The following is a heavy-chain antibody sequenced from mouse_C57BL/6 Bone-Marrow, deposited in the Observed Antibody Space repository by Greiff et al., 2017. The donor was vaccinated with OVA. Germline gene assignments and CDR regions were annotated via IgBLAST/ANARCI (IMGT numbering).Heavy chain of an antibody. CDR3: ARDWGYFDD. CDR2: IYPGDGDT. CDR1: GYAFSSYW. V-gene: IGHV1-80*01. Sequence: QVQLKQSGAELVKPGASVKISCKASGYAFSSYWMNWVKQRPGTGLEWIGQIYPGDGDTTYNGKFKGKATLPADQSSSTAYMHVSSLTSEGAAVYFGARDWGYFDDWGQGTTLTVSS. J-gene: IGHJ2*01.